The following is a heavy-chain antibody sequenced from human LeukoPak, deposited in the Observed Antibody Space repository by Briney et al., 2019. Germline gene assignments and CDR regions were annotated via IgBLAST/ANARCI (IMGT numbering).Heavy chain of an antibody. Sequence: GGSLRLSCAASGFTFSSYEMNWVRQAPGKGLEWVSYISSSGSTIYYADSVKGRFTISRDNAKNSLYLQMNSLRAEDTAVYYCVRDWLGYCSSTSCPESSAFDIWGQGTMVTVSS. CDR1: GFTFSSYE. J-gene: IGHJ3*02. D-gene: IGHD2-2*01. V-gene: IGHV3-48*03. CDR2: ISSSGSTI. CDR3: VRDWLGYCSSTSCPESSAFDI.